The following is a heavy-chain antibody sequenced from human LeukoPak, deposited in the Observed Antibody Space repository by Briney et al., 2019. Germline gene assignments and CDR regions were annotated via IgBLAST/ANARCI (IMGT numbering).Heavy chain of an antibody. Sequence: ASVKVSCKASGYTFTSYDINWVRQATGQGLEWMGWMNPNSGDTGYVQKFQGRVTVTRSTSISIAYMELSSLRSEDTAVYYCARGPGGTGSLFDYWGQGTPVTVSS. V-gene: IGHV1-8*01. CDR1: GYTFTSYD. J-gene: IGHJ4*02. CDR2: MNPNSGDT. CDR3: ARGPGGTGSLFDY. D-gene: IGHD7-27*01.